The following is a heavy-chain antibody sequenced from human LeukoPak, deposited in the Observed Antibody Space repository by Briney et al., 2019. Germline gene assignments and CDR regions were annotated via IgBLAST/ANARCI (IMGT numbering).Heavy chain of an antibody. CDR3: ARAVQVTTGGLFDY. V-gene: IGHV1-18*01. CDR2: ISPYNGNT. CDR1: GYTFTSYG. J-gene: IGHJ4*02. Sequence: GASVKVSCKASGYTFTSYGISWVRQAPGQGLEWMGWISPYNGNTKYLQKLQGRVTMTTDTSTSTAYMEVRSLRSEDTAVYYCARAVQVTTGGLFDYWGQGTLVTVSS. D-gene: IGHD4-17*01.